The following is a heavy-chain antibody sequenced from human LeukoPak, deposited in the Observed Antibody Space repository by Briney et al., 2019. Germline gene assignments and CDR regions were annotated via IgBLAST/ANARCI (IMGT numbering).Heavy chain of an antibody. CDR2: IKEDGSAT. D-gene: IGHD2-8*01. Sequence: GGSLRLSCAASGFTFTNYWMTWVRQAPGKGLEWVAHIKEDGSATNYVDSVKGRYTISRDNAKSSLSLQMNSLRVEDTAVYYWVRDNGWFRFDNWGQGTLVTVSS. J-gene: IGHJ4*02. CDR3: VRDNGWFRFDN. V-gene: IGHV3-7*01. CDR1: GFTFTNYW.